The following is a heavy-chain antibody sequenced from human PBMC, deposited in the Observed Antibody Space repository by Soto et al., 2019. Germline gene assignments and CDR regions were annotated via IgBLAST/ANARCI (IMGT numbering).Heavy chain of an antibody. CDR3: ARGRGITMIVVDFDY. J-gene: IGHJ4*02. D-gene: IGHD3-22*01. CDR1: GDIVSSNSAA. V-gene: IGHV6-1*01. CDR2: TYYRSKWYN. Sequence: PSQTLSLTCAISGDIVSSNSAAWNWIRQSPSRGLEWLGRTYYRSKWYNDYAVSVKSRITINPDTSKNQFSLQLNSVTPEDTAVYYCARGRGITMIVVDFDYWGQGTLVTVSS.